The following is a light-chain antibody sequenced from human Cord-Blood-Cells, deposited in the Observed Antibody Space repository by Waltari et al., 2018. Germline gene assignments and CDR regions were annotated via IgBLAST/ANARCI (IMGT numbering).Light chain of an antibody. CDR2: GAS. Sequence: EIVLTQSPGTLSLSPGERATLSCRSSKSVSSSYLAWYQQKPGQAPRLLIYGASSRATGIPDRFSGSGSGTDFTLTISRLEPEDVAVYYCQQYCSSPITFGQGTRLEIK. J-gene: IGKJ5*01. CDR1: KSVSSSY. V-gene: IGKV3-20*01. CDR3: QQYCSSPIT.